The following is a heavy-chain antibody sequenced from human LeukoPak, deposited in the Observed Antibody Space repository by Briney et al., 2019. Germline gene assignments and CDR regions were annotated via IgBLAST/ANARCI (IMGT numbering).Heavy chain of an antibody. CDR2: IIPIFGTA. V-gene: IGHV1-69*05. J-gene: IGHJ6*03. CDR1: GGTFISYA. D-gene: IGHD2-2*01. Sequence: ASVKVSCKASGGTFISYAISWVRQAPGQGLEWMGGIIPIFGTANYAQKFQGRVTITTDESTSTAYMELSSLRSEDTAVYYCARVSTSPYYYYYYMDVWGKGTTVTVSS. CDR3: ARVSTSPYYYYYYMDV.